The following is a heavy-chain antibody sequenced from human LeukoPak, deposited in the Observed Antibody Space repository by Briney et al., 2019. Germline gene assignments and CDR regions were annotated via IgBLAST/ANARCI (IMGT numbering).Heavy chain of an antibody. Sequence: SQTLSLTCAISGDSVSSNSAAWNWIRQSPSRGLEWLGRAYYRSKWYNDYAPSVKSRITINPDTSKNQFSLQLTSVTPEDTAVYYCARGTYPSYYYYHGMDVWGQGTTVTVSS. V-gene: IGHV6-1*01. CDR3: ARGTYPSYYYYHGMDV. CDR1: GDSVSSNSAA. J-gene: IGHJ6*02. CDR2: AYYRSKWYN.